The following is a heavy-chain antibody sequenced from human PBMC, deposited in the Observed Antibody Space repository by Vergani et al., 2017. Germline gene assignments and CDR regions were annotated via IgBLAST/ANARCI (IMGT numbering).Heavy chain of an antibody. CDR2: ISGSGGST. CDR1: GFTFSSYA. D-gene: IGHD2-8*01. CDR3: AKDWGKYCTNGVCPIDY. V-gene: IGHV3-23*01. J-gene: IGHJ4*02. Sequence: EVQLLESGGGLVQPGGSLRLSCSASGFTFSSYAMSRVRQAPGKGREWVSAISGSGGSTYYADSVKGRFTISRDNSKNTLYLQMNSLRAEDTAVYYCAKDWGKYCTNGVCPIDYWGQGTLVTVSS.